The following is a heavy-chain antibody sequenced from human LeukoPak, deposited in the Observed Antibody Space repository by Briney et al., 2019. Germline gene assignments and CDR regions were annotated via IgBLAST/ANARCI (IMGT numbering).Heavy chain of an antibody. CDR3: ASPRLMGIAAAGGSFDQ. CDR1: GGTFSSYA. Sequence: SVKVSCTASGGTFSSYAISWVRQAPGQGLEWMGGIIPIFGTTNYAQKFLDRVTITADESTSTAYMDLSSLRSEDTAVYYCASPRLMGIAAAGGSFDQWGHGTLVTVSS. V-gene: IGHV1-69*13. CDR2: IIPIFGTT. D-gene: IGHD6-13*01. J-gene: IGHJ4*01.